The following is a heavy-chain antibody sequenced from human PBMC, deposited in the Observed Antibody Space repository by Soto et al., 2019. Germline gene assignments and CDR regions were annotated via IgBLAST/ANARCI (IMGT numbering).Heavy chain of an antibody. Sequence: QVVLLQSGAEVKGPGSSVRVSCKVSGSTFNNFAFSWVRQAPGHGPEWMGGIVVISNTADYSRRFQDRVTITADTSTSTLYRELGGLTFEDTAVYYCARAIKRWEVHYYFDSWGQGTLVTVSS. V-gene: IGHV1-69*06. CDR2: IVVISNTA. D-gene: IGHD1-26*01. CDR1: GSTFNNFA. J-gene: IGHJ4*02. CDR3: ARAIKRWEVHYYFDS.